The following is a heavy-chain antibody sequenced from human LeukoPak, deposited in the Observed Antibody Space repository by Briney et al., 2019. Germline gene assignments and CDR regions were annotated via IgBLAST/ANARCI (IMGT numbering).Heavy chain of an antibody. D-gene: IGHD5-12*01. V-gene: IGHV3-48*01. CDR3: ARDHRYAFDN. Sequence: GGSLRLSCAASGFNFIDYSMNWVRQAPGKGLEWISYIGISSGNTKYADSMKGRFTISRDKARNSLYLQMNSLRVEGTAVYYCARDHRYAFDNWGHGTLVTVSS. J-gene: IGHJ4*01. CDR1: GFNFIDYS. CDR2: IGISSGNT.